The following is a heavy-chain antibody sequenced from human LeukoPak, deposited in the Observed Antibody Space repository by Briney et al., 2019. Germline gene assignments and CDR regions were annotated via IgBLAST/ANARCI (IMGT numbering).Heavy chain of an antibody. CDR3: ARLYYDFWSGYYTFDY. D-gene: IGHD3-3*01. J-gene: IGHJ4*02. Sequence: GGSLRLSCAASGFTLSSYAMSWVRQAPGKGLEWVSVIYSGGSTYYADSVKGRFTISRDNSKNTLYLQMNSLRAEDTAVYYCARLYYDFWSGYYTFDYWGQGTLVTVSS. V-gene: IGHV3-53*01. CDR1: GFTLSSYA. CDR2: IYSGGST.